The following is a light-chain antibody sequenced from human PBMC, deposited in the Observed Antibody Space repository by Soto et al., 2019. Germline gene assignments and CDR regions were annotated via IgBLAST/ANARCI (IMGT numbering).Light chain of an antibody. V-gene: IGKV1-39*01. CDR2: AAS. CDR3: QQSYTTPYT. J-gene: IGKJ2*01. CDR1: QSISSS. Sequence: DIQMTPSPSSLSASVGDRVTITCRASQSISSSLNWYQQKPGKAPKLLIYAASSLQSGVPSRFSGSGSGTDFTLTISSLQPEDFATYYCQQSYTTPYTFGQGTKLEIK.